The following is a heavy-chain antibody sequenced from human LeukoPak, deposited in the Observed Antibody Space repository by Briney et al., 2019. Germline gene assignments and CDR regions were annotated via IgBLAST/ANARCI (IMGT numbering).Heavy chain of an antibody. CDR3: ARSGYIYGLDY. D-gene: IGHD5-18*01. J-gene: IGHJ4*02. Sequence: ASVKVSCKASGYTFTGYYMHWVRQAPGQGLEWMGWISYNGGGTNYAQKFQGRVTMTRDTSISTAYMELSRLRSDDTAVYYCARSGYIYGLDYWGQGTLVTVSS. V-gene: IGHV1-2*02. CDR2: ISYNGGGT. CDR1: GYTFTGYY.